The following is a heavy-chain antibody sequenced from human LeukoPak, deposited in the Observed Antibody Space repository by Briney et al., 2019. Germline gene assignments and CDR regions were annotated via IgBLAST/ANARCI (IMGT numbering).Heavy chain of an antibody. V-gene: IGHV4-38-2*02. CDR3: ARETSQTGAHYMDV. CDR2: ISHSGST. D-gene: IGHD3-10*01. J-gene: IGHJ6*03. Sequence: SETLSLTCTVSGYSISSGYYWGWIRQPPGKGLKWIGSISHSGSTYYNPSLKSRVTISVDTSKNQFSLKLSSVTAADTAVYYCARETSQTGAHYMDVWGKGTTVTISS. CDR1: GYSISSGYY.